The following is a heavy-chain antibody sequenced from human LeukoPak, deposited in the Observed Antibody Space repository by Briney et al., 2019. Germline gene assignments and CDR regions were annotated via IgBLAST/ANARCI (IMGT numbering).Heavy chain of an antibody. CDR2: IDPSDSYN. CDR1: GYSITSYW. J-gene: IGHJ3*02. Sequence: GESLRISCKGSGYSITSYWITWVRQMAGKGLEWMGRIDPSDSYNNYSPSFQGHVAISADKSISTAYLQWSSLKASDTAMYYCARQVTYDGFDIWGQGTMVTVSS. D-gene: IGHD2-21*02. CDR3: ARQVTYDGFDI. V-gene: IGHV5-10-1*01.